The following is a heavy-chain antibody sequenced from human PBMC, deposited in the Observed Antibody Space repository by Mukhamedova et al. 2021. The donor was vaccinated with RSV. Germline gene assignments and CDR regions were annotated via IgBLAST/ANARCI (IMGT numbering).Heavy chain of an antibody. V-gene: IGHV3-74*01. CDR2: TTI. Sequence: TTINYADPVKGRFIISRDNAKNTLYLQMNSLRAKDTAIYYCARAGSYRFDYWGQGTLVTISS. D-gene: IGHD3-16*02. J-gene: IGHJ4*02. CDR3: ARAGSYRFDY.